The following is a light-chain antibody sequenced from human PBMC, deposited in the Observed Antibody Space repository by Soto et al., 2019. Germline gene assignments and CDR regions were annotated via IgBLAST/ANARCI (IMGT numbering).Light chain of an antibody. CDR1: QSLLHSNGFNY. J-gene: IGKJ1*01. CDR2: LAS. V-gene: IGKV2-28*01. Sequence: DIVMTQSPVSLPVTPGEPASISCRSSQSLLHSNGFNYLDWYVQKPGQSPQLLISLASTRATGVTDRFSGSASGTDFTLNISRVEAEDVGVYYGMQALHAWTFGQGTKVEIK. CDR3: MQALHAWT.